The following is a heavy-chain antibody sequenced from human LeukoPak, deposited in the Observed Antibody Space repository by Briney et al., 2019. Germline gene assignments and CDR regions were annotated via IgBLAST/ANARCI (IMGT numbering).Heavy chain of an antibody. CDR3: ARLYYYDSSGNDY. V-gene: IGHV1-18*04. D-gene: IGHD3-22*01. CDR2: ISAYNGNT. Sequence: GESLKISCKGSGYSFTSYWIGWVRQAPGQGLEWMGWISAYNGNTNYAQKLQGRVTMTTDTSTSTAYMELRSLRSDDTAVYYCARLYYYDSSGNDYWGQGTLVTVSS. CDR1: GYSFTSYW. J-gene: IGHJ4*02.